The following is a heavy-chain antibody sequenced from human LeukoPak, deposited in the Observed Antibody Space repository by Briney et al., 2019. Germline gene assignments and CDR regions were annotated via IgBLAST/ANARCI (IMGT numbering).Heavy chain of an antibody. Sequence: PGGSLRVSCAASGFTFSNYAMSWVRQAPGKGLEWVSGISGSGGSIYYADSVKRRFTISRDTSKNTLHLQMNSLRDEETAVYYCAKSPGSSAWFFDYWGQGTLVTVSS. D-gene: IGHD6-19*01. CDR1: GFTFSNYA. V-gene: IGHV3-23*01. CDR2: ISGSGGSI. CDR3: AKSPGSSAWFFDY. J-gene: IGHJ4*02.